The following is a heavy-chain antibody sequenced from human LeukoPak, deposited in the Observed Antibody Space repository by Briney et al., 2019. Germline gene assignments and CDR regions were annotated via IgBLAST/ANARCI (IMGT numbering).Heavy chain of an antibody. D-gene: IGHD3-9*01. V-gene: IGHV5-51*01. Sequence: GESLKISCKGSGYSFTSYWIGWVRQMPGKGLGWMGIIYPGDSDTRYSPSFQGQVTISADKSINTAYLQWSSLKASDTAMYYCARLNSGDYYDILTGYYFSFDYWGQGTLVTVSS. CDR3: ARLNSGDYYDILTGYYFSFDY. J-gene: IGHJ4*02. CDR2: IYPGDSDT. CDR1: GYSFTSYW.